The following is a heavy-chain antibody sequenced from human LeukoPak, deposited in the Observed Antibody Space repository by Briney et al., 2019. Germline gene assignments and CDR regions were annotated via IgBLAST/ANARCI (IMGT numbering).Heavy chain of an antibody. V-gene: IGHV3-74*01. CDR1: GFTFSSYW. D-gene: IGHD5-12*01. CDR2: INSDGSST. Sequence: GGYLRLSCAASGFTFSSYWMHWVRQAPGKGLVWVSRINSDGSSTSYADSVKGRFTISRDNAKNTLYLQMNSLRAEDTAVYYCARARGYDDSGYENWFDPWGQGTLVTVSS. CDR3: ARARGYDDSGYENWFDP. J-gene: IGHJ5*02.